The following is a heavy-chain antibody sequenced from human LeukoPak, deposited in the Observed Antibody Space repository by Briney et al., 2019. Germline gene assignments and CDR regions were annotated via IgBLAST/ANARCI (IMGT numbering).Heavy chain of an antibody. CDR3: ARMGSSSWYSNYYYYMDV. Sequence: SGPVLVKPTQTLTLTCTFSGFSLSTSGMCVSWIRQPPGKALEWLARIDWDDDKFYSTSLKTRLTISKDTSKNQVVLTMTNMDPVDTATYYCARMGSSSWYSNYYYYMDVWGKGTTVTISS. D-gene: IGHD6-13*01. V-gene: IGHV2-70*16. CDR2: IDWDDDK. CDR1: GFSLSTSGMC. J-gene: IGHJ6*03.